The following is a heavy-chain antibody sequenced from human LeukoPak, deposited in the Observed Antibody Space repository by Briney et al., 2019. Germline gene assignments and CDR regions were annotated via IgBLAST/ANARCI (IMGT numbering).Heavy chain of an antibody. CDR1: SFTVSSNY. Sequence: GRSLRLSCAASSFTVSSNYMSWVRHAPGKGLGWVSVIYIGGSTYYADSVKGRFTISRDNSKNTPNLQMNSLRAEDTAVYYCARARYNSGWYGVLDYWGQGTLVTVSS. CDR3: ARARYNSGWYGVLDY. V-gene: IGHV3-66*01. CDR2: IYIGGST. J-gene: IGHJ4*02. D-gene: IGHD6-19*01.